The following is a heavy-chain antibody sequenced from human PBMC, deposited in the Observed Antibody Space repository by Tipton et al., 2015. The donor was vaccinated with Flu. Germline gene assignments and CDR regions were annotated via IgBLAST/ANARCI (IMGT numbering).Heavy chain of an antibody. J-gene: IGHJ4*02. CDR1: GGSISSSNYY. V-gene: IGHV4-61*02. D-gene: IGHD6-19*01. Sequence: LRLSCTVSGGSISSSNYYWGWIRQPPGKGLEWIGRISISGSTNYNPSLQSRVTTSVDSSKNQFSLKLTSVTAADTAVYYCARDLGGGSGWYRYFDFWGQETLVTVAS. CDR3: ARDLGGGSGWYRYFDF. CDR2: ISISGST.